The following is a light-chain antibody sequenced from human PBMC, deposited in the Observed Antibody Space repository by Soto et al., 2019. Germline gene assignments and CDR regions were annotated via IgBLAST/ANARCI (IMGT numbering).Light chain of an antibody. CDR1: SSDVGSYDL. V-gene: IGLV2-23*02. CDR3: CSYAASSDVV. Sequence: QSALTQPASVSESPGQSITISCTGTSSDVGSYDLVSWYQHHPGKAPKLIIYEVSKRPSGVSNRFSGSKSGNTASLTISGLQPEDEADYFCCSYAASSDVVFGGGTKLTVL. CDR2: EVS. J-gene: IGLJ2*01.